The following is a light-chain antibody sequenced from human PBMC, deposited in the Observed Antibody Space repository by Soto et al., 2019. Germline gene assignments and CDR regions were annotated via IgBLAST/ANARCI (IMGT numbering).Light chain of an antibody. CDR1: ESISRH. V-gene: IGKV1-39*01. J-gene: IGKJ5*01. CDR3: QQSYSTLSIT. Sequence: DIPMTQSPSSLSASVGDRVTITCRASESISRHLNWYPQKPGKAPKLLIYAASSLQNGVPSRFSGSGSGTDFTLTISNLQPEDFATYYCQQSYSTLSITFGQGTRLEIK. CDR2: AAS.